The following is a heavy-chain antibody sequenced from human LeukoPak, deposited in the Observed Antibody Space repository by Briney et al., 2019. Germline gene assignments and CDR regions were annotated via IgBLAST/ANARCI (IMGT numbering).Heavy chain of an antibody. Sequence: GGSLRLSCAASGFTFSNAYMYWVRQAPGKGLEYVSAISSDGGSTYYADSVKGRFTISRDNSKNMLYLQMSSLRAEDTAVYYCVKRAQLPNYFDYWGQGTLVTVSS. CDR1: GFTFSNAY. V-gene: IGHV3-64D*06. J-gene: IGHJ4*02. CDR3: VKRAQLPNYFDY. D-gene: IGHD1-26*01. CDR2: ISSDGGST.